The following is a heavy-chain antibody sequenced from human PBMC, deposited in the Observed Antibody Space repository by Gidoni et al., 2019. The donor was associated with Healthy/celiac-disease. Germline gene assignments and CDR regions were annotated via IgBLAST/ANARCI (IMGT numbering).Heavy chain of an antibody. V-gene: IGHV4-4*07. J-gene: IGHJ5*02. CDR2: IYTSGST. CDR3: ARDGGGRGLLWFGELTRGPNWFDP. Sequence: QVQLQESGPGLVKPSATLSLTCTVSGGSIRRYYWSRIRQPAGKGLEWIGRIYTSGSTTYTPSLKSRVTMSVDTSKNQFSLKLSSVTAADTAVYYCARDGGGRGLLWFGELTRGPNWFDPWGQGTLVTVSS. D-gene: IGHD3-10*01. CDR1: GGSIRRYY.